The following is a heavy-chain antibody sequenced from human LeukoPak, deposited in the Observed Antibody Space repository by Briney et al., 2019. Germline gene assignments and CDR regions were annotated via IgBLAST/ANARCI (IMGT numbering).Heavy chain of an antibody. D-gene: IGHD5-18*01. Sequence: ASVKVSCKASGYTFTSYDINWVRQATGQGLELMGWMNPNSGNAGYAQKFQGRVTMTRITSMSTAYLELSSLGSDDTAVYYCAKAHSYGYYYFDYWGQGTLATVSS. CDR3: AKAHSYGYYYFDY. CDR1: GYTFTSYD. J-gene: IGHJ4*02. V-gene: IGHV1-8*01. CDR2: MNPNSGNA.